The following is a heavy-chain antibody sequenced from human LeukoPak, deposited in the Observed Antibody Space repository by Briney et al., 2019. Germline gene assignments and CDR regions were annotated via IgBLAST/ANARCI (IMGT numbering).Heavy chain of an antibody. Sequence: GGSLRLSCAASGFTFSSYSMNWVRQAPGKGLEWVSSISTSSIYIYYADSVKGRFTISRDNARNSLYLQMNSLRAEDTAVYYCAKDGSAARENDYWGQGTLVTVSS. D-gene: IGHD3-10*01. CDR1: GFTFSSYS. CDR3: AKDGSAARENDY. J-gene: IGHJ4*02. CDR2: ISTSSIYI. V-gene: IGHV3-21*01.